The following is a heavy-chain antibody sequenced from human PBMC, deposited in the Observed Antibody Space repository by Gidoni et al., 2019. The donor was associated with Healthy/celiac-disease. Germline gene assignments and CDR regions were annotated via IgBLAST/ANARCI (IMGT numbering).Heavy chain of an antibody. D-gene: IGHD3-16*02. CDR1: GGSISSSSYY. CDR3: ARRSYVMITFGGVIA. Sequence: QLQLQESGPGLVKTSETLSLTCTVSGGSISSSSYYWGWIRQPPGKGWEWIGSIYYSGGTYYNPSLKSRVTISVDTSKNQFSLKLSSVTAADTAVYYWARRSYVMITFGGVIAWGQGTLVTVSS. V-gene: IGHV4-39*01. J-gene: IGHJ4*02. CDR2: IYYSGGT.